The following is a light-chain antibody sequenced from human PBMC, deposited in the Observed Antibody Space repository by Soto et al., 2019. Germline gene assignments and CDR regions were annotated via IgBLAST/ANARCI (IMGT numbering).Light chain of an antibody. Sequence: EIVLTQSPGTLSLSPGERGTLSCRASQRFGSSNLAWYRQKPGQAPRLLIYGASTRATGIPARFSGSGSGTDFTLTISSLEPEDFAVYYCQQRSNWPLFGQGTRLEIK. CDR2: GAS. J-gene: IGKJ5*01. V-gene: IGKV3D-20*02. CDR3: QQRSNWPL. CDR1: QRFGSSN.